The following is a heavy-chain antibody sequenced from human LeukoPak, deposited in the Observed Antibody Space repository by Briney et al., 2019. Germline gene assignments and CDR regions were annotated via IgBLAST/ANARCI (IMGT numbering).Heavy chain of an antibody. CDR1: GFTFSSYW. V-gene: IGHV3-74*01. Sequence: GGSLRLSCVVSGFTFSSYWMHWVRQAPGKGLVWVSRINSDGSSIRYADSVKGRFTISRDNAKNTLYLQMNSLRAEDTAVYYCARVNDILTGYYLGGAFGPWGQGTLVTVSS. J-gene: IGHJ5*02. D-gene: IGHD3-9*01. CDR3: ARVNDILTGYYLGGAFGP. CDR2: INSDGSSI.